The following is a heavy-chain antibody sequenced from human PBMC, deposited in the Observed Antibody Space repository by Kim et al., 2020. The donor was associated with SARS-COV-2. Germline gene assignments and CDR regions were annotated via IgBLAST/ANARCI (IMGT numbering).Heavy chain of an antibody. CDR2: ISYDGSNK. D-gene: IGHD1-7*01. Sequence: GGSLRLSCAASGFTFSTYGMHWVRQAPGKGLEWVALISYDGSNKYYVDSVKGRFTISRDNSKNTLYLQMNSLRAEDTAVYYCAKDQVPFRGNSGGYFDYWGQGTLVTVSS. J-gene: IGHJ4*02. CDR3: AKDQVPFRGNSGGYFDY. V-gene: IGHV3-30*18. CDR1: GFTFSTYG.